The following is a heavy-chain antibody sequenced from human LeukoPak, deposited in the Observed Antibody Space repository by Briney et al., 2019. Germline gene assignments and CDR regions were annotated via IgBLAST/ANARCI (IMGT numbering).Heavy chain of an antibody. Sequence: GGSLRLSCAASGFTFSSYSMNWVRQAPGKGLEWVPYISSSSDTIYYADSVKGQFTISRDNAKNSLYLQVNSLRAEDTAVYYCARGSSNFYFDYWGQGTLVTVSS. J-gene: IGHJ4*02. D-gene: IGHD2-2*01. V-gene: IGHV3-48*04. CDR2: ISSSSDTI. CDR1: GFTFSSYS. CDR3: ARGSSNFYFDY.